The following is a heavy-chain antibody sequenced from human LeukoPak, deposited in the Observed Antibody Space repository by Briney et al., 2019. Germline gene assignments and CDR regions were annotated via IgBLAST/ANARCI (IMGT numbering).Heavy chain of an antibody. CDR3: ARESGEIGRSMDV. CDR2: TYTSGTT. Sequence: SGTLSLTCFIAGGSISSYFWSWVRQPAGKGREWIGRTYTSGTTNYNTSLMSRVTLSLDTSKNQFSLKLTSVTAADTAVYYCARESGEIGRSMDVWGKGTPVTVSS. CDR1: GGSISSYF. V-gene: IGHV4-4*07. J-gene: IGHJ6*03. D-gene: IGHD2-15*01.